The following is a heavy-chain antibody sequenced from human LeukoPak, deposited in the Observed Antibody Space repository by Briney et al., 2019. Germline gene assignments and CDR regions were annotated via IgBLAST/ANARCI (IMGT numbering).Heavy chain of an antibody. CDR2: ISSSSSHI. J-gene: IGHJ4*02. V-gene: IGHV3-21*01. CDR1: GFTFSSYS. Sequence: GGSLRLSCAASGFTFSSYSLNWVRQAPGKGLEWVSSISSSSSHIYYADSVKGRFTISRDNAKNSLFLQMSSLGAEDTAVYYCARVVPGTGFFYWGQGTLVTVSS. CDR3: ARVVPGTGFFY. D-gene: IGHD2-8*02.